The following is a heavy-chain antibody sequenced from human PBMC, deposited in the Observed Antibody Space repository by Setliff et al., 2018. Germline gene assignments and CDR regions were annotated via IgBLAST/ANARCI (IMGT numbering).Heavy chain of an antibody. J-gene: IGHJ5*02. D-gene: IGHD1-26*01. CDR2: IYPGDSVT. CDR1: GYRFTSYW. V-gene: IGHV5-51*01. Sequence: GESLKISCKGSGYRFTSYWIGWVRQMPGKGLEWMGIIYPGDSVTRYSPSFQGQVTISADKSISTAYLQWSSLKASDTAVYYCARGAPGWELLSWFDPWGQGTLVTVSS. CDR3: ARGAPGWELLSWFDP.